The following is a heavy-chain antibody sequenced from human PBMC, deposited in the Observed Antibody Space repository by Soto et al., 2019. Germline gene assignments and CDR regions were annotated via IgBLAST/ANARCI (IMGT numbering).Heavy chain of an antibody. CDR2: IWYDGSNK. CDR1: GFTFSSYG. D-gene: IGHD3-16*02. V-gene: IGHV3-33*01. J-gene: IGHJ6*02. CDR3: AREYYDYVWGSYRYRGPYYYYGMDV. Sequence: QVQLVESGGGVVQPGRSLRLSCAASGFTFSSYGMHWVRQAPGKGLEWVAVIWYDGSNKYYADSVKGRFIISRDNSKNTLYLQMNSLRAEDTAVYYCAREYYDYVWGSYRYRGPYYYYGMDVWGQGTTVTVSS.